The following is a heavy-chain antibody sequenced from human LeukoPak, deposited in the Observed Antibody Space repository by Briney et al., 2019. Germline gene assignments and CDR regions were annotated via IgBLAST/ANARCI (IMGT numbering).Heavy chain of an antibody. CDR2: ISSSSSYI. CDR3: ARGQQLVYDAFDI. CDR1: GFTFSSYS. Sequence: GGSLRLSCAASGFTFSSYSMNWVRQAPGKGLEWVSSISSSSSYIYYADSVKGRFTISRDNAKNSLYLQMNSLRAEDTAVYYCARGQQLVYDAFDIWGQGTMVTVSS. J-gene: IGHJ3*02. D-gene: IGHD6-6*01. V-gene: IGHV3-21*01.